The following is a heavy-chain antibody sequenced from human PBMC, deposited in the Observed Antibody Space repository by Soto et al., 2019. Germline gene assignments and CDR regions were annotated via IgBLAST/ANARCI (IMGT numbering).Heavy chain of an antibody. CDR2: IYYSGST. CDR3: ARRAAAGVFDY. Sequence: PSETLSLTCTVSGGPISSSSYYWGWIRQPPGKGLEWIGSIYYSGSTYYNPSLKSRVTISVDTSKNQFSLKLSSVTAADTAVYYCARRAAAGVFDYWGQGTLVTVSS. D-gene: IGHD6-13*01. CDR1: GGPISSSSYY. J-gene: IGHJ4*02. V-gene: IGHV4-39*01.